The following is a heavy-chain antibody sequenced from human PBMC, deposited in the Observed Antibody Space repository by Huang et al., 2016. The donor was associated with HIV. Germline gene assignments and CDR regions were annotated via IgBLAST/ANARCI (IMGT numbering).Heavy chain of an antibody. J-gene: IGHJ4*02. D-gene: IGHD3-22*01. CDR2: IIPTLGTA. CDR1: GGSFRNFA. CDR3: ATVDYYDTSGPQRGYFDN. Sequence: QVQLVQSGAEVQKPGSSVKVSCQASGGSFRNFAIGWVRQAPGQGLEGRGGIIPTLGTANYEQKFQGRVTISADESTSTAYMELSSLRSEDTAVYYCATVDYYDTSGPQRGYFDNWGQGTLVTVSS. V-gene: IGHV1-69*01.